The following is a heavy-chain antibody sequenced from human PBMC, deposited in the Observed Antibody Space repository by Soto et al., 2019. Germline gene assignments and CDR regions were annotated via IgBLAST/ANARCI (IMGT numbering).Heavy chain of an antibody. D-gene: IGHD6-19*01. CDR2: IIPILGIA. Sequence: SVKVSCKASGGTFSSYTISWVRQAPGQGLEWMGRIIPILGIANYAQKFQGRVTITADKSTSTAYMELSSLRSEDTAVYYCAHAREQWLETPFDDYWGQGTLVTVSS. CDR1: GGTFSSYT. J-gene: IGHJ4*02. CDR3: AHAREQWLETPFDDY. V-gene: IGHV1-69*02.